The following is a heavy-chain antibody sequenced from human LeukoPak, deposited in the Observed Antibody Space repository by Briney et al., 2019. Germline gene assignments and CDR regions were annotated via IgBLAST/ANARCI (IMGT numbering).Heavy chain of an antibody. J-gene: IGHJ6*02. CDR3: ARDGFLGGGAYYYYGMDV. D-gene: IGHD3-16*01. CDR1: GFTFSSYS. V-gene: IGHV3-21*01. Sequence: GGSLRLSCAASGFTFSSYSMNWVRQAPGKGLEWVSSISSSSSYIYYADSVKGRFTISRDNAKNSLYLQMNSLRAEDTAVYYCARDGFLGGGAYYYYGMDVWGQGTMVTVSS. CDR2: ISSSSSYI.